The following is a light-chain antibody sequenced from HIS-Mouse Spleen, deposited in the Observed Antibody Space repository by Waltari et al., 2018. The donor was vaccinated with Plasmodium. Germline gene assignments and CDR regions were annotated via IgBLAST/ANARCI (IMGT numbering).Light chain of an antibody. CDR3: CSYAGSYTWV. J-gene: IGLJ3*02. CDR2: DFS. CDR1: SRDVGGYNY. Sequence: QSALTQPRSVSGSPGQSVTISCPGTSRDVGGYNYVPWYQQHPGKAPKLMIYDFSKRPSGVPDRFSGSKSGNTASLTISGLQAEDEADYYCCSYAGSYTWVFGGGTKLTVL. V-gene: IGLV2-11*01.